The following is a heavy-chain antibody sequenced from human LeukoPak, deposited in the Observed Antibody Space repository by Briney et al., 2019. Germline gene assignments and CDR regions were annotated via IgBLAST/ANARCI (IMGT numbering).Heavy chain of an antibody. J-gene: IGHJ6*03. CDR1: GYTFTSYG. D-gene: IGHD3-9*01. CDR2: ISAYNGNT. Sequence: ASVKVSCKASGYTFTSYGISWVRQAPGQGLEWMGWISAYNGNTNYAQKLQGRVTMTTDTSTSTAYMELRSLRSDDTAVYYCAREVAYYDILTGYKNRYYYYYMDVWGKGTTVTISS. V-gene: IGHV1-18*01. CDR3: AREVAYYDILTGYKNRYYYYYMDV.